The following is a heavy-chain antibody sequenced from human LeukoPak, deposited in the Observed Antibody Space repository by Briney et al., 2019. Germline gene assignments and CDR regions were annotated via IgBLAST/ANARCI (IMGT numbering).Heavy chain of an antibody. Sequence: ASVKVSCKASGYTFTDYYMHWVRQAPGQGLEWMGWINPNTGGTNYAQMFQGRVTMTRDTSISTAYMELSRLRSDDTAVYYCARDSLGGSDWLLSHYYYYYYMDVWGKGTTVTISS. CDR3: ARDSLGGSDWLLSHYYYYYYMDV. CDR1: GYTFTDYY. CDR2: INPNTGGT. D-gene: IGHD3-9*01. V-gene: IGHV1-2*02. J-gene: IGHJ6*03.